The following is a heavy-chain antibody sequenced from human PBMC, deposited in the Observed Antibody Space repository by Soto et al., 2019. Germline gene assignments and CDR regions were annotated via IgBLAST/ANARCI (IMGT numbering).Heavy chain of an antibody. CDR2: INSDGSST. D-gene: IGHD3-3*01. J-gene: IGHJ6*02. CDR3: ARDRGGFLEWERMQGYGMDV. Sequence: GGSLRLSCAASGFTFSSYWMHWVRQAPGEGLVWVSRINSDGSSTSYADSVKGRFTISRDNAKNTLYLQMNSLRAEDTAVYYCARDRGGFLEWERMQGYGMDVWGQGTTVTVSS. V-gene: IGHV3-74*01. CDR1: GFTFSSYW.